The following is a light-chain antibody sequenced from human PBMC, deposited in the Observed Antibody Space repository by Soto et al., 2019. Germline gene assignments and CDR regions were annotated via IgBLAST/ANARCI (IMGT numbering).Light chain of an antibody. CDR2: HNS. Sequence: QSVLTQPPSVSGAPGQRVTISCTGSSSNIGAGYDVHWYQQLPGTAPKLLIYHNSDRPSGVPDRFSGSKSGTSASLAITGLQAEDEADYYCLSYVSGLSAFYVFGTGTKVTVL. J-gene: IGLJ1*01. V-gene: IGLV1-40*01. CDR1: SSNIGAGYD. CDR3: LSYVSGLSAFYV.